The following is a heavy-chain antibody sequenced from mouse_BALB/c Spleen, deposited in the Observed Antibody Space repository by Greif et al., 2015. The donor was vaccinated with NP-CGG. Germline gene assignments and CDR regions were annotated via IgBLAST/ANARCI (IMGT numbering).Heavy chain of an antibody. CDR1: GYTFTSYV. Sequence: EVHLVESGPELVKPGASVKMSCKASGYTFTSYVMHWVKQKPGQGLEWIGYINPYNDGTKYNEKFKGKATLTSDKSSSTAYMELSSLTSEDSAVYYCAREGEMIGGDYDVEGWFAYWGQGTLVTVSA. D-gene: IGHD2-4*01. J-gene: IGHJ3*01. CDR3: AREGEMIGGDYDVEGWFAY. V-gene: IGHV1-14*01. CDR2: INPYNDGT.